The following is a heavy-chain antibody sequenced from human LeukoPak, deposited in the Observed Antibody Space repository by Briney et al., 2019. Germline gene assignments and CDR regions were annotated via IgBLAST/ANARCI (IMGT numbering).Heavy chain of an antibody. CDR1: GLSFSTYG. V-gene: IGHV3-30*03. CDR2: IAYDGSNK. CDR3: ARGGSHVSGWLYGASDY. Sequence: VGSLRLSCAASGLSFSTYGMNSVRQAPGRRLEWVAVIAYDGSNKYYADSVKGRFTISRDNSKNTLYLQMDSLRAEDTAVYYCARGGSHVSGWLYGASDYWGQGTLVTVSS. D-gene: IGHD2-2*02. J-gene: IGHJ4*02.